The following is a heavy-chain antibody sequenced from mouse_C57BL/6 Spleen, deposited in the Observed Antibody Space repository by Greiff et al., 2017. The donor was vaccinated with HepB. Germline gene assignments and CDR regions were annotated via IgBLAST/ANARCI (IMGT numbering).Heavy chain of an antibody. D-gene: IGHD1-1*01. CDR1: GFNIKDYY. CDR3: TVGGITTVVDWYFDV. V-gene: IGHV14-1*01. CDR2: IDPEDGDT. J-gene: IGHJ1*03. Sequence: VQLQQSGAELVRPGASVKLSCTASGFNIKDYYMHWVKQRPEQGLEWIGRIDPEDGDTEYAPKFQGKATMTADTSSNTAYLQLSSLTSEDTAVDYWTVGGITTVVDWYFDVWGTGTTGTVSS.